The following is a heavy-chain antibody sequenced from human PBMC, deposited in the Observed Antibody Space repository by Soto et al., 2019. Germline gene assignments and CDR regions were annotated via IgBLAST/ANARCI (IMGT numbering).Heavy chain of an antibody. CDR3: ARGGQDFWSGPFDY. Sequence: PSETLSLTCNVSGDSITSYFCNWIRQPAGKGLEWIGRIDNSGSTNYNPSLKSRITMSADTSRNQFSLKLNSVTAADTAVYYCARGGQDFWSGPFDYWGQGALVTVSS. J-gene: IGHJ4*02. CDR1: GDSITSYF. V-gene: IGHV4-4*07. D-gene: IGHD3-3*01. CDR2: IDNSGST.